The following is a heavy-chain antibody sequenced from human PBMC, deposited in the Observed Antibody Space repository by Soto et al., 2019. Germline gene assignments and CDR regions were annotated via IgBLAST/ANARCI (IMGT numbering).Heavy chain of an antibody. J-gene: IGHJ2*01. CDR2: AKSRHQNFAT. CDR3: ASPSGAWDALLDRFFDF. CDR1: GFTFRDHF. D-gene: IGHD1-1*01. V-gene: IGHV3-72*01. Sequence: EVRLVEPGGGLVQPGGSLRLSCAASGFTFRDHFMDWVRQAPGQGLEWIARAKSRHQNFATQYAESVKGRFTVSRDDRTNSCFLQMNDLTTDDTAVYFCASPSGAWDALLDRFFDFWGRGTLVTVSS.